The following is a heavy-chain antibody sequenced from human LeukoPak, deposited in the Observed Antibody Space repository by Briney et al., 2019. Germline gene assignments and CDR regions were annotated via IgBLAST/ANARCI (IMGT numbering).Heavy chain of an antibody. D-gene: IGHD6-6*01. CDR1: GYTFTGYY. J-gene: IGHJ4*02. CDR3: ARRVIASRSDYFDS. V-gene: IGHV1-69*06. Sequence: ASVKVSCKASGYTFTGYYMHWVRQAPGQGLEWMGGIIPIFGTANYAQKFQGRVTITADKSTSTAYMELSSLRFEDTAIYYCARRVIASRSDYFDSWGQGTLVTVSS. CDR2: IIPIFGTA.